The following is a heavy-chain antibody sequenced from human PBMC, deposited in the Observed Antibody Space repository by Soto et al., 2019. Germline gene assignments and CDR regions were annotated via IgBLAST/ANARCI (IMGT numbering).Heavy chain of an antibody. CDR1: GFTFTDYY. CDR3: ARVRRRDHQYAVDV. J-gene: IGHJ6*02. D-gene: IGHD2-2*01. Sequence: QVQLVQSGAEVKKPGASVKVSCKASGFTFTDYYMHWVRQAPGQGLEWMGWLNCNSGGTSVARRFQGYVTLTRDTSITTAYMELNSLKSDDTAVYYCARVRRRDHQYAVDVWGQGTTVIVSS. CDR2: LNCNSGGT. V-gene: IGHV1-2*04.